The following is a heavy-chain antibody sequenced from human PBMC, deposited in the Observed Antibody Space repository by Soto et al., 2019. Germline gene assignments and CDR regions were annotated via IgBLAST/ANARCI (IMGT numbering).Heavy chain of an antibody. CDR1: GDSSVSSSSYY. CDR2: IYYTGNT. J-gene: IGHJ6*02. CDR3: ASEVSSTDGMDV. D-gene: IGHD2-15*01. Sequence: SETLSLTCKVSGDSSVSSSSYYWGWIRQPPGKGLEWIGSIYYTGNTFYSPSFRSRLTISVDTSKSQFSLKLRSVTAADTATYYCASEVSSTDGMDVWGQGTTVTVSS. V-gene: IGHV4-39*01.